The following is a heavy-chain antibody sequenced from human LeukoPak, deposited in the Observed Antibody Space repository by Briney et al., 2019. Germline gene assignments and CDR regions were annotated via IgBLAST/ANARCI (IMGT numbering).Heavy chain of an antibody. CDR2: ISSSGSTI. Sequence: GGSLRLSCAASGFTFSDYYMSWLRQAPGKGLEWVAYISSSGSTIYYADSVKGRFTISRDNAKNSLYLQMNSLRAEDTAVYYCARSSHEVNWFDPWGQGTLVTVSS. J-gene: IGHJ5*02. V-gene: IGHV3-11*01. CDR3: ARSSHEVNWFDP. CDR1: GFTFSDYY.